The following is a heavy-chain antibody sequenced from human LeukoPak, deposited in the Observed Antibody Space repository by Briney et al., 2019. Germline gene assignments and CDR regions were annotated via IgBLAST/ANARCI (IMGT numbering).Heavy chain of an antibody. V-gene: IGHV3-30*03. CDR3: ARVVAATPPYYYYGMDV. CDR2: ISYDGSNK. J-gene: IGHJ6*02. D-gene: IGHD2-15*01. Sequence: GGSLRLSCAASGFTFSSYSMNWVRQAPGKGLEWVAVISYDGSNKYYADSVKGRFTISRDNSKNTLYLQMNSLRAEDTAVYYCARVVAATPPYYYYGMDVWGQGTTVTVSS. CDR1: GFTFSSYS.